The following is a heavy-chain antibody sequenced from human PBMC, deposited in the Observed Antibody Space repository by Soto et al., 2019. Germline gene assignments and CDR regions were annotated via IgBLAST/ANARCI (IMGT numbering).Heavy chain of an antibody. J-gene: IGHJ3*02. Sequence: PXETLSLTCTFSVVSISSGGYYCSWIRRHPGKGLEWIGYIYYSGSTYYNPPLKSRVTISVDTSKNQFSLKLSSVTAADTAVYYCARAVTTVLDAFDIGGQGKMVTVS. CDR3: ARAVTTVLDAFDI. CDR2: IYYSGST. D-gene: IGHD4-17*01. CDR1: VVSISSGGYY. V-gene: IGHV4-31*03.